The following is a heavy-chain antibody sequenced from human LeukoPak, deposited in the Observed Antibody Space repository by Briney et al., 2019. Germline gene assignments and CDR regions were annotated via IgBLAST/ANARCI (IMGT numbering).Heavy chain of an antibody. Sequence: GESLKISCKGSGYSFTSYWISWVRQMPGKGLEWMGRIDPSDSYTNYSPSFQGHVTISADKSISTAYLQWSSLKASDTAMYYCVLEGEAYQLLLGYWGQGTLVTVSS. V-gene: IGHV5-10-1*01. J-gene: IGHJ4*02. CDR3: VLEGEAYQLLLGY. CDR2: IDPSDSYT. CDR1: GYSFTSYW. D-gene: IGHD2-2*01.